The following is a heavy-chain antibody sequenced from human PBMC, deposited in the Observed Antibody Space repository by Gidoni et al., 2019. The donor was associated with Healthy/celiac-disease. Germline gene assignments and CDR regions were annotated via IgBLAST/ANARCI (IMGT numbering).Heavy chain of an antibody. CDR2: IKQDGSEN. V-gene: IGHV3-7*01. CDR1: GFTGSSYG. D-gene: IGHD4-4*01. Sequence: EVQLVESGGGWGQPGGSLRPSCAASGFTGSSYGMSWVRQAPGKGLEWGANIKQDGSENYYVDSVKGRFTISRDNAKNSLYLQMNSLRAEDTAVYYCARDDYSNYGIYFDYWGQGTLVTVSS. CDR3: ARDDYSNYGIYFDY. J-gene: IGHJ4*02.